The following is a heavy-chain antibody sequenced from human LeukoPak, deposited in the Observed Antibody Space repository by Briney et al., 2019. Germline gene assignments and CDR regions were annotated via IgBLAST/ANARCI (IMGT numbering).Heavy chain of an antibody. CDR1: GFAFSSNW. D-gene: IGHD7-27*01. J-gene: IGHJ4*02. V-gene: IGHV3-74*01. CDR2: INSGGSGT. CDR3: ATSLGPLTEY. Sequence: GGSLRLSCAASGFAFSSNWMHWVRQTPGKGLVWVSRINSGGSGTSYAASVEGRFTNSRDNAKNTLYLQMNSLRAEDTAVYYCATSLGPLTEYWGQGTLVTVSS.